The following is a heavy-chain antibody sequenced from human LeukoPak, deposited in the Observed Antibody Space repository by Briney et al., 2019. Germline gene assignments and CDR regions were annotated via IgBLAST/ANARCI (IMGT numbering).Heavy chain of an antibody. CDR1: GFTFGIYG. J-gene: IGHJ6*02. CDR2: IWINGRDE. V-gene: IGHV3-33*01. Sequence: PGGSLRLSCAASGFTFGIYGMHWVRQAPGKGLEWVASIWINGRDETYVDSVKGRFPISRDNSTLFLQMNSLRPEDTAIYFCARGKGSGRFGYFYYGVDVWGQGTTVTVSS. CDR3: ARGKGSGRFGYFYYGVDV. D-gene: IGHD3-10*01.